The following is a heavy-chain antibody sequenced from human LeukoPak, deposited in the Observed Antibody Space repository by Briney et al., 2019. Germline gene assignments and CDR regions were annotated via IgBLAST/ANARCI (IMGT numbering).Heavy chain of an antibody. D-gene: IGHD4-17*01. CDR1: GFTFSSYS. Sequence: GGSLRLSCAASGFTFSSYSMNWVRQAPGKGLEWLSYISSSSSTIYYADSVKGRFTISRGNAKNSLYLQMNSLRAEDTAVYYCATESKARVTTEDWGQGTLVTVSS. V-gene: IGHV3-48*01. J-gene: IGHJ4*02. CDR3: ATESKARVTTED. CDR2: ISSSSSTI.